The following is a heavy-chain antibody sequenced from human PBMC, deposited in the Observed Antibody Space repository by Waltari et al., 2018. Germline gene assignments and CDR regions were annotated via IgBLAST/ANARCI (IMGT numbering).Heavy chain of an antibody. CDR1: GYTFTSYD. Sequence: QVQLVQSGAEVKKPGASVKVSCKASGYTFTSYDINWVRQATGQGLEWMGWMKPNSGNTGYAQKFQGRVTITRNTSISTAYMELSSLRSEDTAVYYWARGRKTGGRAFYYFDYWGQGTLVTVSS. J-gene: IGHJ4*02. D-gene: IGHD1-26*01. V-gene: IGHV1-8*03. CDR3: ARGRKTGGRAFYYFDY. CDR2: MKPNSGNT.